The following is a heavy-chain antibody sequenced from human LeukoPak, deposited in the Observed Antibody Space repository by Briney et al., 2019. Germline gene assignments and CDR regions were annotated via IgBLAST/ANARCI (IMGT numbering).Heavy chain of an antibody. D-gene: IGHD3-22*01. CDR2: ISAHNGNT. Sequence: ASVKVSCKASGYTFTSYGISWVRQAPGQGLEWMGWISAHNGNTNYAQKLQGRVTMTTDTSTSTAYMELRSLRSDDTAVYYCAREADYYDSSGYPGGAFDIWGQGTMVTVSS. CDR1: GYTFTSYG. J-gene: IGHJ3*02. V-gene: IGHV1-18*01. CDR3: AREADYYDSSGYPGGAFDI.